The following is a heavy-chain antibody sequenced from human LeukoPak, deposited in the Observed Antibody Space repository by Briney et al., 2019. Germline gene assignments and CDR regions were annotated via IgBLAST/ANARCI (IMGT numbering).Heavy chain of an antibody. D-gene: IGHD3-3*01. CDR2: ISGSGGST. J-gene: IGHJ4*02. V-gene: IGHV3-23*01. Sequence: GGSLRLSCAASGFTFSSYAMSWVRQAPGKGLEWVSVISGSGGSTYYADSVKGRFTVSRDNSKNTLYLQMNSLRAEDTAVYYCAKRRYEFWSGYKDLAYWGQGTLVTVSS. CDR3: AKRRYEFWSGYKDLAY. CDR1: GFTFSSYA.